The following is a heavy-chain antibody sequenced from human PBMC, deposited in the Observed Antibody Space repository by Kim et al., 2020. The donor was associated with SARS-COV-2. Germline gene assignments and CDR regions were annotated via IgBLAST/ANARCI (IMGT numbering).Heavy chain of an antibody. Sequence: SETLSLTCTVSGYSISSGYYWGWIRQPPGKGLEWIGSIYHSGSTYYNPSLKSRVTISVDTSKNQFSLKLSSVTAADTAVYYCAREELSIAAAGTYYWGQG. D-gene: IGHD6-13*01. V-gene: IGHV4-38-2*02. CDR3: AREELSIAAAGTYY. J-gene: IGHJ4*02. CDR1: GYSISSGYY. CDR2: IYHSGST.